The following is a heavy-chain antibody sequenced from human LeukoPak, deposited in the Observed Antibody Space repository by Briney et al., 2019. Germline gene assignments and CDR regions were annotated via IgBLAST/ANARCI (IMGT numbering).Heavy chain of an antibody. Sequence: GGSLRLSCAASGFTFDDYAMHWVRQAPGKGLEWVSGISWNSGSIGYADSVKGRFTISRDNAKNSLYLQMNSLRAEDTALYYCAKDGGPVADRAAFDYWGQGTLVTVSS. V-gene: IGHV3-9*01. CDR2: ISWNSGSI. CDR3: AKDGGPVADRAAFDY. CDR1: GFTFDDYA. D-gene: IGHD6-19*01. J-gene: IGHJ4*02.